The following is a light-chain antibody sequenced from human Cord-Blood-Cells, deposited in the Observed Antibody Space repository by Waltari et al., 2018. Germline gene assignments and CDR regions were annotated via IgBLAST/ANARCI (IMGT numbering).Light chain of an antibody. J-gene: IGLJ2*01. CDR1: KLGDKY. CDR2: QDS. V-gene: IGLV3-1*01. CDR3: CSYAGSSTSV. Sequence: SYELTQPPSVSVSPGQTASITCSGDKLGDKYACWYQQKPGQSPVLVIYQDSKRPSGIPGRFSVSNSGNTATLTISGTQAMDEADYYCCSYAGSSTSVFGGGTKLTVL.